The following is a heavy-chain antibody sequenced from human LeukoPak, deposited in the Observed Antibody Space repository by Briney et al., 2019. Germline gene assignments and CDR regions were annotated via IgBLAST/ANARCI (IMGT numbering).Heavy chain of an antibody. CDR3: ARGYLRPPPDY. D-gene: IGHD3-9*01. CDR2: IYYSGST. Sequence: SETLSLTCTVSGGSISSYYWSRIRQPPGKGLEWIGYIYYSGSTNYNPSLKSRVTISVDTSKNQFSLKLSSVTAADTAVYYCARGYLRPPPDYWGQGTLVTVSS. V-gene: IGHV4-59*01. CDR1: GGSISSYY. J-gene: IGHJ4*02.